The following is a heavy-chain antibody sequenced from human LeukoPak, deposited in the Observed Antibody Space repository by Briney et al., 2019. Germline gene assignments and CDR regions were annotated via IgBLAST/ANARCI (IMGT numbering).Heavy chain of an antibody. D-gene: IGHD5-18*01. V-gene: IGHV4-59*01. Sequence: SETLSLTCSVSGGSISSYYWNWIRQPPGKGLEWIGYIYYSGSTNYNPSLKSRVTISVDTSKNQFSLKVNSVIAADTAVYYCARAKGYSYGRAFDIWGQGTMVTVSS. CDR1: GGSISSYY. CDR3: ARAKGYSYGRAFDI. J-gene: IGHJ3*02. CDR2: IYYSGST.